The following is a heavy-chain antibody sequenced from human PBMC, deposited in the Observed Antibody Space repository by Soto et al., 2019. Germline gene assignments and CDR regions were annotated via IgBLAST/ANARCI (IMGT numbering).Heavy chain of an antibody. Sequence: EVQLLESGGGLVQPGGSRRLSCAASGFTFSTYGMSWVRQAPGKGLEWVSAITGRGGSTYYADSVKGRFTISRDNSENTLYLQMNSLRAEDTAVYYCAKGATSSRVYNWFDPWGQGTLVTVSS. CDR2: ITGRGGST. D-gene: IGHD2-2*01. V-gene: IGHV3-23*01. CDR3: AKGATSSRVYNWFDP. CDR1: GFTFSTYG. J-gene: IGHJ5*02.